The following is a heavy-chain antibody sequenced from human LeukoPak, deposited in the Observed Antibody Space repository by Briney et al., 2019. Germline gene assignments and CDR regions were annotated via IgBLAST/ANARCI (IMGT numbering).Heavy chain of an antibody. V-gene: IGHV4-59*08. CDR1: GGSISSHY. CDR3: ARHSGLYFDY. Sequence: SETLSLTCTVSGGSISSHYWSWIRQPPGKGLEWIGYIYYSGSTNYNPSLKSRVTISVDTSKNRFSLKLSSVTAADTAVYYCARHSGLYFDYWGQGTLVTVSS. CDR2: IYYSGST. J-gene: IGHJ4*02. D-gene: IGHD3-10*01.